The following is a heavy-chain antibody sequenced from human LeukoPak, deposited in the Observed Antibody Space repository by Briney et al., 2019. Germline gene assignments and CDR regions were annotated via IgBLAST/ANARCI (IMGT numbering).Heavy chain of an antibody. D-gene: IGHD3-9*01. CDR3: ARVTGYMIEDYFDY. CDR2: IFPSGST. CDR1: GGSISSGSYY. J-gene: IGHJ4*02. V-gene: IGHV4-61*10. Sequence: PSGTLSLTCTVSGGSISSGSYYWSWIRQPAGKGLEWIGCIFPSGSTNYNSSLKSRVTISVDTSKNQFSLKLNSVTAADTAVYYCARVTGYMIEDYFDYWGQGILVTVSS.